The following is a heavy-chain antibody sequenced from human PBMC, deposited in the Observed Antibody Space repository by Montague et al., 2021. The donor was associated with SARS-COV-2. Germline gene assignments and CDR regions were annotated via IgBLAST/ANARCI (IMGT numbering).Heavy chain of an antibody. CDR3: ARGRRILLWFGELLSGGDYYGMDV. J-gene: IGHJ6*02. Sequence: SETLSLTCAVYGGSFSGYYWSWIRQPPGKGLEWIGEINHSGSTNXNPSLKSRVTISVDTSKNQFSLKLSSVTAADTAVYYCARGRRILLWFGELLSGGDYYGMDVWGQETTVTVSS. D-gene: IGHD3-10*01. CDR2: INHSGST. CDR1: GGSFSGYY. V-gene: IGHV4-34*01.